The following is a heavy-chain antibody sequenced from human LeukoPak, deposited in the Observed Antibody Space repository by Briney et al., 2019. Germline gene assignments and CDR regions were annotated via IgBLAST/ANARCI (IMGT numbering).Heavy chain of an antibody. CDR2: ISSSSSTI. V-gene: IGHV3-48*02. CDR3: ARVWDSSGYYYSSFFDY. J-gene: IGHJ4*02. Sequence: GGSLRLSCAASGFTFSNAWMSWVRQAPGKGLEWVSYISSSSSTIYYADSVKGRFTISRDNAKNSLYLQMNSLRDEDTAVYYCARVWDSSGYYYSSFFDYWGQGTLVTVSS. CDR1: GFTFSNAW. D-gene: IGHD3-22*01.